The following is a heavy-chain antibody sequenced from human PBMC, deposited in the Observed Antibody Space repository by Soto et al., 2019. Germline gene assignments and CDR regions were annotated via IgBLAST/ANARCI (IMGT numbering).Heavy chain of an antibody. CDR1: GGSVSSGSYY. CDR3: ARGFSGYSYGYGFDY. Sequence: SETLSLSCTVSGGSVSSGSYYWNWIRRPPGKGLEWIGYVYYSGSTNYNPSLKSRVTVSVDTSKNQFSLKLSSVTAADTAVYYCARGFSGYSYGYGFDYWGQGTLVTVSS. CDR2: VYYSGST. J-gene: IGHJ4*02. V-gene: IGHV4-61*01. D-gene: IGHD5-18*01.